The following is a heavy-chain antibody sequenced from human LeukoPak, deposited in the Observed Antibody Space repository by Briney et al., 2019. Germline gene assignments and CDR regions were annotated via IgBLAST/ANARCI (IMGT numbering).Heavy chain of an antibody. CDR2: ISAYNGDT. CDR3: ARDTALIITPGGPDY. D-gene: IGHD3-10*01. CDR1: GYIFASYG. Sequence: GASVKVSCKASGYIFASYGISWVRQAPGQGLEWMGWISAYNGDTKYAQNLQGRVTLTTDTSTGTLYMELRSLTSDDTALYYCARDTALIITPGGPDYWGRGTLITVSS. V-gene: IGHV1-18*01. J-gene: IGHJ4*02.